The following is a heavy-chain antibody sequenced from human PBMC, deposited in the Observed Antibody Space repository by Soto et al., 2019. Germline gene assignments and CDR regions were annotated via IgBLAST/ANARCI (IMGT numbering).Heavy chain of an antibody. Sequence: EVQVLESGGGLVQPGGSLRLSFEATGFPLSNFAMGWVRQAPGRGLEWASRIYGGGNGPHYADSVKGRVTISRDNSKNTLYLQMNSLRAEDTAVYYCAKMEGMDPWAYSFDYWGQGTLVTVSS. CDR1: GFPLSNFA. CDR3: AKMEGMDPWAYSFDY. CDR2: IYGGGNGP. D-gene: IGHD2-2*03. V-gene: IGHV3-23*01. J-gene: IGHJ4*02.